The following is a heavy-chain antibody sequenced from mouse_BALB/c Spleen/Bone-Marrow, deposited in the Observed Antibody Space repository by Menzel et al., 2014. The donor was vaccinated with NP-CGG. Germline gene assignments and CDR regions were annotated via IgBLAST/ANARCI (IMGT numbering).Heavy chain of an antibody. J-gene: IGHJ3*01. CDR3: ARDSDWFAY. CDR2: IRNKANGYTT. Sequence: EVKVVESGGGLVQPGGSLRLSCATSGFTFTDNYMTWVRQPPGKALEWLGFIRNKANGYTTEYSASVKGRFTISRDNSQSILYLQMNTLRAEDSATYYCARDSDWFAYWGQGTLVTASA. V-gene: IGHV7-3*02. CDR1: GFTFTDNY.